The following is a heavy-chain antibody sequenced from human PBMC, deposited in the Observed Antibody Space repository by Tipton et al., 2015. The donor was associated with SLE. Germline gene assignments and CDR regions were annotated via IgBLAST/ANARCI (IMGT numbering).Heavy chain of an antibody. CDR3: ARQDGSGTYYNVPFDY. Sequence: QLVQSGAEVKKPGESLRISCKASGYTFTTYWIGWVSQMPGKGLEWMGIIYPGDSDTIYSPSFQGQVTISADNTISTAYLQWTSLKASDTAIYYCARQDGSGTYYNVPFDYWGQGTLVSVSS. CDR1: GYTFTTYW. D-gene: IGHD3-10*01. J-gene: IGHJ4*02. CDR2: IYPGDSDT. V-gene: IGHV5-51*01.